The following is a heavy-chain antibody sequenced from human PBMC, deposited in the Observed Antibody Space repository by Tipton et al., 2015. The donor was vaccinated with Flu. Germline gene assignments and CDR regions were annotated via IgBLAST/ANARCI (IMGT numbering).Heavy chain of an antibody. D-gene: IGHD4-23*01. J-gene: IGHJ4*02. CDR1: GGSFSGYY. Sequence: TLSLTCAVYGGSFSGYYWSWIRQPPGKGLEWIGDVTHTGSTNYNPPRKSRVTISVDTSKNQFSLKLSSVTAADTGVYYCARELAYWGQGMLVTVSS. V-gene: IGHV4-34*01. CDR3: ARELAY. CDR2: VTHTGST.